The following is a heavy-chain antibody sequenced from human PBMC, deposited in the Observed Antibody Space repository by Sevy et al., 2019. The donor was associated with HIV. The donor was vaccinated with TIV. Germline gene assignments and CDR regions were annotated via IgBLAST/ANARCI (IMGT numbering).Heavy chain of an antibody. CDR3: ARATSCGGDCYFLEY. D-gene: IGHD2-21*02. J-gene: IGHJ4*02. Sequence: ASVKVSCKASGYTFTSHYIYWVRQAPGQGLEWRALINPSGGYTVDAQKFQGRVSVTADTSTSTVYMDLGSLRSEDTAVFYCARATSCGGDCYFLEYWGPGTMVTVSS. CDR2: INPSGGYT. V-gene: IGHV1-46*01. CDR1: GYTFTSHY.